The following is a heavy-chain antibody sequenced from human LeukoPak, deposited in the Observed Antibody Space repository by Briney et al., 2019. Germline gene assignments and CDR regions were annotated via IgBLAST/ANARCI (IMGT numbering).Heavy chain of an antibody. Sequence: PGGSLRLSCAASGFTFSNAWMNWVHQAPGKGLEWVGRIKSKTDGGTTDYAAPVKGRFTVSRDDSKNTLYLQMNSLKTEDTAVYYCTTEGDVGDYFDYWGQGTLVTVSS. CDR1: GFTFSNAW. CDR3: TTEGDVGDYFDY. V-gene: IGHV3-15*07. J-gene: IGHJ4*02. CDR2: IKSKTDGGTT. D-gene: IGHD3-16*01.